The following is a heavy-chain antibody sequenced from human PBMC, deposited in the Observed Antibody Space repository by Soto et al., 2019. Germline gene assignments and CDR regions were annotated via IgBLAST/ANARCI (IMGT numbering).Heavy chain of an antibody. CDR1: GFTFSSYG. CDR2: ISYDGSNK. J-gene: IGHJ4*02. V-gene: IGHV3-30*18. CDR3: AKDGRTIAVAGTIDY. D-gene: IGHD6-19*01. Sequence: PGGSLRLSCAASGFTFSSYGMHWVRQAPGKGLEWVAVISYDGSNKYYADSVKGRFTISRDNSKNTLYLQMNSLRAEDTAVYYCAKDGRTIAVAGTIDYWGQGTLVTVSS.